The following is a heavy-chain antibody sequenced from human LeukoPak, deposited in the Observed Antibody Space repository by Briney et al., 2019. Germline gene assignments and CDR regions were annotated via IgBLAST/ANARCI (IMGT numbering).Heavy chain of an antibody. CDR1: GGTFSSYA. V-gene: IGHV1-69*05. CDR3: ARDISGSYHYFDY. CDR2: IIPIFGTA. D-gene: IGHD1-26*01. J-gene: IGHJ4*02. Sequence: SVKVSCKASGGTFSSYAISWVRQAPGQGLEWMGGIIPIFGTANYAQKFQGSVTITTDESTSTAYMELSSLRSEDTAVYYCARDISGSYHYFDYWGQGTLVTVSS.